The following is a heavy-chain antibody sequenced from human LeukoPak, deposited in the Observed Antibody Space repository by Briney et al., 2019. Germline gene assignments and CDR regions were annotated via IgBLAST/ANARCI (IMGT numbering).Heavy chain of an antibody. CDR1: GYTFTSYA. V-gene: IGHV1-3*01. Sequence: GASVKVSCKASGYTFTSYAMHWVRQAPGQRLEWMGWINAGNGNTKYSQKFQGRVTITRDTSASTAYMELSGLRSEDTAVYYCASNGGMTVAGLLGGLDYYYYYYMDVWGKGTTVTVSS. CDR3: ASNGGMTVAGLLGGLDYYYYYYMDV. CDR2: INAGNGNT. J-gene: IGHJ6*03. D-gene: IGHD6-19*01.